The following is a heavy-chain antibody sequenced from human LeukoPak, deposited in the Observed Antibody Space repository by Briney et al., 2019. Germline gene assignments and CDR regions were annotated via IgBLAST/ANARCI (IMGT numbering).Heavy chain of an antibody. CDR1: GFTFSSYE. CDR2: ISSSSSYI. V-gene: IGHV3-21*01. CDR3: ARDQIVVVTAMTDAFDI. J-gene: IGHJ3*02. Sequence: GGSLRLSCAASGFTFSSYEMNWVRQAPGKGLEWVSFISSSSSYIYYADSVKGRFTISRDNAKNSLYLQMNSLRAEGTAVYYRARDQIVVVTAMTDAFDIWGQGTMVTVSS. D-gene: IGHD2-21*02.